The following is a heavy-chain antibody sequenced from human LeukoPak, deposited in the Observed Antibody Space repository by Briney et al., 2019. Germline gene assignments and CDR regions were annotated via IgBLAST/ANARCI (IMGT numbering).Heavy chain of an antibody. V-gene: IGHV1-8*01. Sequence: ASVKVSCKASGYTFTSYDINWVRQAPGQGLEWMGWMNPNSGNTGYAQKFQGRVTMTRNTSISTAYMELSSLRSEDTAVYYCARNMVRGVISIVWGQGTLVTVSS. J-gene: IGHJ4*02. CDR3: ARNMVRGVISIV. CDR2: MNPNSGNT. D-gene: IGHD3-10*01. CDR1: GYTFTSYD.